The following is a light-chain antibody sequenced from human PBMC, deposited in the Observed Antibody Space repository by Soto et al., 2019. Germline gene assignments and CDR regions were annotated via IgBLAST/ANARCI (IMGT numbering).Light chain of an antibody. CDR3: QQRSNWPT. J-gene: IGKJ5*01. CDR1: QSVSSY. Sequence: ETVLTQSPSTLSLTPGERATLSCRASQSVSSYLAWYQQKPGQAPRLLIYDASNRATGIPARFSGSGSGTDFTLTISSLESEDFAIYYCQQRSNWPTFGQGTLPENK. CDR2: DAS. V-gene: IGKV3-11*01.